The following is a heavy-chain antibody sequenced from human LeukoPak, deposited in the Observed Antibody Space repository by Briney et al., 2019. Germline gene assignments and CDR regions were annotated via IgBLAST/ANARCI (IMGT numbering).Heavy chain of an antibody. J-gene: IGHJ6*03. CDR3: ARSLASLWFGDLLARKFNYYYYYYMDV. D-gene: IGHD3-10*01. V-gene: IGHV1-69*05. CDR1: GGTFSSYA. Sequence: SVKVSCKASGGTFSSYAISWVRQAPGQGLEWMGGIIPIFGTANYAQKFQGRVTITTDESTSTAYMELSSLRSEDTAVYYCARSLASLWFGDLLARKFNYYYYYYMDVWGKGTTVTVSS. CDR2: IIPIFGTA.